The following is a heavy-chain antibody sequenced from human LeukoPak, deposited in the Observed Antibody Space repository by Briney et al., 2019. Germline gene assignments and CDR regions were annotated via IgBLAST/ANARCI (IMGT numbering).Heavy chain of an antibody. D-gene: IGHD3-10*01. Sequence: PSETLSLTCTVSGGSISSGSYYWSWIRQPAGKGLEWIGRIYTSGSTNYNPSLKSRVTISVDTSKNQFSLKLSSVTAADTAVYYCARTRRSMVRGVISFDYYYYYMDVWGKGTTVTVSS. CDR2: IYTSGST. V-gene: IGHV4-61*02. CDR3: ARTRRSMVRGVISFDYYYYYMDV. CDR1: GGSISSGSYY. J-gene: IGHJ6*03.